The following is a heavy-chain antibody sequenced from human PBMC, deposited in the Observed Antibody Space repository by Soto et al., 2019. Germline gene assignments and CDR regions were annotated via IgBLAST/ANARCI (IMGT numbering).Heavy chain of an antibody. V-gene: IGHV1-24*01. CDR2: FDPEDGET. D-gene: IGHD3-16*01. J-gene: IGHJ4*02. Sequence: ASVKVSCKVSGYTLTELSMHWVRQAPGKGLEWMGGFDPEDGETIYAQKFQGRVTMTEDTSTDTAYMELSSLRSEETAVYYCATTRLGGLHLGEFDYWGQGTLVTVSS. CDR1: GYTLTELS. CDR3: ATTRLGGLHLGEFDY.